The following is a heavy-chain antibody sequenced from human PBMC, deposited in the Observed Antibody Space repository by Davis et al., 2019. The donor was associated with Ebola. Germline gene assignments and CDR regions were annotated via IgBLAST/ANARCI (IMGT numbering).Heavy chain of an antibody. CDR2: ISCDGSNK. CDR1: GGTFSSYA. CDR3: AKRDIAARSVYYYGMDV. D-gene: IGHD6-6*01. J-gene: IGHJ6*02. V-gene: IGHV3-30-3*02. Sequence: SCKASGGTFSSYAMHWVRQAPGKGLEWVAVISCDGSNKYYADSVKGRFTISRDNSKNTLYLQMNSLRAEDTAVYYCAKRDIAARSVYYYGMDVWGQGTTVTVSS.